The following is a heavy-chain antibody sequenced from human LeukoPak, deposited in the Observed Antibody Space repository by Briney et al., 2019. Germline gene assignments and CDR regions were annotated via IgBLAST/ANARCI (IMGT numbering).Heavy chain of an antibody. V-gene: IGHV3-30*18. Sequence: GGSLRLSCAASGFTFSSYGMHWVRQAPGKGLEWVAVISYEGSNKYYADSVKGRFTISRDNSKNTLYLQMNSLRAEDTAVYYCAKDKFLGYSSSWYGEGYFDYWGQGTLVTVSS. J-gene: IGHJ4*02. CDR2: ISYEGSNK. CDR3: AKDKFLGYSSSWYGEGYFDY. D-gene: IGHD6-13*01. CDR1: GFTFSSYG.